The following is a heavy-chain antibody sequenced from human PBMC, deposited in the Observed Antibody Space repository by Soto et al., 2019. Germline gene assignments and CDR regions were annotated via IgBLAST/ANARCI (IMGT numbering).Heavy chain of an antibody. V-gene: IGHV3-74*01. CDR1: GFTFGSYW. CDR2: IDSDGSST. CDR3: ARGRPYGMEV. Sequence: EVQLVESGGGLVQPGGSLRVSCAASGFTFGSYWMNWVRQAPGKGLVWVSRIDSDGSSTTYADSVKGRFTTSRDNAKNTLYLHMSSLRVEDTAVYYCARGRPYGMEVWGQGTTVTVSS. J-gene: IGHJ6*02.